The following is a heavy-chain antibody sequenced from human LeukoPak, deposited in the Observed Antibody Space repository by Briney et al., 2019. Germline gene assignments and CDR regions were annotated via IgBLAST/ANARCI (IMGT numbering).Heavy chain of an antibody. CDR3: AKFPLQEVGWEYFQH. Sequence: PGGSLRLSCAASGFTFSSYAMSWVRQAPGKGLEWVSAISGSGGRTYYGDSVKGRFTISRDNSKNTLYLQMNSMRAEDTAVYNCAKFPLQEVGWEYFQHWGQGTLVTVSS. J-gene: IGHJ1*01. V-gene: IGHV3-23*01. CDR2: ISGSGGRT. CDR1: GFTFSSYA. D-gene: IGHD6-19*01.